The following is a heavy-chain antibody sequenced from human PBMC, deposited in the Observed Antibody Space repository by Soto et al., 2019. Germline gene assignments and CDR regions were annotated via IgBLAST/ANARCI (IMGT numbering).Heavy chain of an antibody. CDR2: ISSGRPDI. D-gene: IGHD6-19*01. J-gene: IGHJ4*02. V-gene: IGHV3-21*01. CDR1: GFSFDTYN. CDR3: ARDHLGIAAGDFDL. Sequence: GGSLRLSCAASGFSFDTYNMNWVRQAPGKGLEWVSSISSGRPDIFYADSVRGRFTISRDDAKKSLFLQMNSLRADDTAVYYCARDHLGIAAGDFDLWGQGTLVTVSS.